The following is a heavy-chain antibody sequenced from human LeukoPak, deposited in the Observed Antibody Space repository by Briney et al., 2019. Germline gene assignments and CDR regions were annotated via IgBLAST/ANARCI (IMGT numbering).Heavy chain of an antibody. CDR2: ISINGAST. CDR1: GFSFSFYP. J-gene: IGHJ6*02. V-gene: IGHV3-64*01. Sequence: GGSLRLSCEASGFSFSFYPMHWVRQAPGKGLEYVSGISINGASTYYANSVRGRFTISRDDSKNTLYLQMGSLRAEDTAVYYCASTDPRPSYYYYGMDVWGQGTTVTVSS. CDR3: ASTDPRPSYYYYGMDV.